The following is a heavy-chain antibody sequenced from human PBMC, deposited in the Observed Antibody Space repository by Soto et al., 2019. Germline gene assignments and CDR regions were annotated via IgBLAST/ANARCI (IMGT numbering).Heavy chain of an antibody. Sequence: QEQLVQSGAEVKKPGASVKVSCKPSGYTLNTYYLHWVRQAPGQGLEWMGIIHPSGGGSTYAHKFLGRVTMTRDTSTSTVCMELSSLRSADTAVYYCARGGHIAVVTASFDFWGQGTLVTVSS. D-gene: IGHD2-21*02. CDR3: ARGGHIAVVTASFDF. CDR2: IHPSGGGS. V-gene: IGHV1-46*02. CDR1: GYTLNTYY. J-gene: IGHJ4*02.